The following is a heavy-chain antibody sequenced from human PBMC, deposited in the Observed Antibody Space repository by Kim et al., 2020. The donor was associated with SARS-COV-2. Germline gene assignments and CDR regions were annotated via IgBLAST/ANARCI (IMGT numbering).Heavy chain of an antibody. CDR1: GFTFDDYA. J-gene: IGHJ6*02. Sequence: GGSLRLSCAASGFTFDDYAMHWVRQAPGKGLEWVSLISGDGGSTYYADSVKGRFTISRDNSKNSLYLQMNSLRTEDTALYYCAKDMRLRYFDWTLAISYGMDVWGQGTTVTVSS. CDR2: ISGDGGST. D-gene: IGHD3-9*01. V-gene: IGHV3-43*02. CDR3: AKDMRLRYFDWTLAISYGMDV.